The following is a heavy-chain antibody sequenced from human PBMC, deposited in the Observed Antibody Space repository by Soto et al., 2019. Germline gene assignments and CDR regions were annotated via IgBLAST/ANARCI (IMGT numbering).Heavy chain of an antibody. CDR2: INHSGST. Sequence: QVQLQQWGAGLLKPSETLSLTCAVYGGSFSGYYWSWIRQPPGKGLEWLGEINHSGSTNYNPSLKIRVTISVDTSKNQFSLKLSSVTAADTAVYYCARGLGYYIWGSYRLSWFDPWGQGTLVTVS. J-gene: IGHJ5*02. V-gene: IGHV4-34*01. CDR1: GGSFSGYY. D-gene: IGHD3-16*02. CDR3: ARGLGYYIWGSYRLSWFDP.